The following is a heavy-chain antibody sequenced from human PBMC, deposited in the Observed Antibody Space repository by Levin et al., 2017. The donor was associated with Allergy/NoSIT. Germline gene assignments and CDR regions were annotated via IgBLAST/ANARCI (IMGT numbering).Heavy chain of an antibody. CDR3: ARDRVVASSGTYYYYGMAV. J-gene: IGHJ6*02. CDR2: IYHSGST. Sequence: SETLSLTCAVSGGSISSSNWWSWVRQPPGKGLEWIGEIYHSGSTNYNPSLKSRVTISIDTSKSQFSLTLNSVSAADTAVYYCARDRVVASSGTYYYYGMAVWGRGTTVTVSS. V-gene: IGHV4-4*02. CDR1: GGSISSSNW. D-gene: IGHD2-15*01.